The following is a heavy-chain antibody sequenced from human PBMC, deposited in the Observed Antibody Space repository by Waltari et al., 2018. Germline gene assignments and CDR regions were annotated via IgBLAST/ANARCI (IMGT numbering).Heavy chain of an antibody. CDR3: ARAGDGYSDY. CDR1: GGTFSSYA. J-gene: IGHJ4*02. D-gene: IGHD5-18*01. Sequence: QVQLVQSGAEVKKPGSSVKVSCKASGGTFSSYASSWVRQAPGQGLEWMGRIIPILGIANDAQKFQGRVTITADKSTSTAYMELSSLRSEDTAVYYCARAGDGYSDYWGQGTLVTVSS. V-gene: IGHV1-69*04. CDR2: IIPILGIA.